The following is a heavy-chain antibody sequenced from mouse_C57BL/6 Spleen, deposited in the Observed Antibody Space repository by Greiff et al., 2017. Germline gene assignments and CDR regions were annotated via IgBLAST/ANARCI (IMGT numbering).Heavy chain of an antibody. Sequence: QVQLQQSGAELVRPGTSVKVSCKASGYAFTNYLIEWVKQRPGQGLEWIGVINPGSGGTNYNEKFKGKAKLTADKSSSTAYMQLSSLTSEDSAVYFCARRGGYDDYYAMDYWGQGTSVTVSS. CDR3: ARRGGYDDYYAMDY. J-gene: IGHJ4*01. D-gene: IGHD2-2*01. CDR1: GYAFTNYL. CDR2: INPGSGGT. V-gene: IGHV1-54*01.